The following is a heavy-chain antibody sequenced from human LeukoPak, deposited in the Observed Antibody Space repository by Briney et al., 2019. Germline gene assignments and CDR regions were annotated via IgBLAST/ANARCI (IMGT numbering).Heavy chain of an antibody. D-gene: IGHD4-17*01. CDR3: ARAYGDYEVGVDY. Sequence: SETLSLTCTVSGYSISSGYYWGWIRQPPGKGLEWIGSIYHSGSTYYNPSLKSRVTISVDTSKNQFSLKLSSVTAADTAVYYCARAYGDYEVGVDYWGQGTLVTVSS. CDR1: GYSISSGYY. CDR2: IYHSGST. J-gene: IGHJ4*02. V-gene: IGHV4-38-2*02.